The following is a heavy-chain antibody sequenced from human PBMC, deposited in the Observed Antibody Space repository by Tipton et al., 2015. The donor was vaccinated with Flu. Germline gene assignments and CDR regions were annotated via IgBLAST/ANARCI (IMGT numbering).Heavy chain of an antibody. J-gene: IGHJ3*02. CDR1: GGSFSGYY. V-gene: IGHV4-34*01. D-gene: IGHD3-9*01. Sequence: TLSLTCAVSGGSFSGYYWTWIRQSPGKGLEWIGEINHSGSTNYNSSLKSRVTMSVDTSKSQFSLRLSSVTAADTAVYYCARGEYEILKAWAFYIWGQGTMVTVSS. CDR2: INHSGST. CDR3: ARGEYEILKAWAFYI.